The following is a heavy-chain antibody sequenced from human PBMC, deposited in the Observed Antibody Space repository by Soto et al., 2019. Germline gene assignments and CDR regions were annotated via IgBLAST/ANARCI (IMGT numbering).Heavy chain of an antibody. CDR2: IYFSGRT. CDR3: ARVPIDTYMIYWSDP. V-gene: IGHV4-61*08. CDR1: GDSVSSGDYY. D-gene: IGHD3-16*01. Sequence: QVQLRESGPGLVKPSETLSLTWTVSGDSVSSGDYYWTWIRQPPGKGLEWVGHIYFSGRTNYIPSLESRVTISLDTSKNQFSLKLTSVTAADTAVYYCARVPIDTYMIYWSDPWGQGTLVTVSS. J-gene: IGHJ5*02.